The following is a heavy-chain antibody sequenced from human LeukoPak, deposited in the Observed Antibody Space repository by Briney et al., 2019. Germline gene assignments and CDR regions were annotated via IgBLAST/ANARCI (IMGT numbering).Heavy chain of an antibody. CDR2: TRNKAHSYTT. CDR1: GFTFSDHY. CDR3: VRSNYYGSGSYFSFFDY. V-gene: IGHV3-72*01. Sequence: GGSLRLSCAASGFTFSDHYMDWVRQAPGKGLEWAGRTRNKAHSYTTKYAASVEGRFTISRDDSKNSLYLQMNSLKIEDTAVYYCVRSNYYGSGSYFSFFDYWGQGTLVTVSS. J-gene: IGHJ4*02. D-gene: IGHD3-10*01.